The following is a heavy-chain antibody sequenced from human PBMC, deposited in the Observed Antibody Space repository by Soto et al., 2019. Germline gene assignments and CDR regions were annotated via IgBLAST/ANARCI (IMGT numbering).Heavy chain of an antibody. J-gene: IGHJ6*02. CDR3: ARDAEAAGPDLWYYYGMDV. CDR2: ISAYNGNT. CDR1: GYTFTSYG. D-gene: IGHD6-13*01. Sequence: QVQLVQSGAEVKKPGASVKVSCKASGYTFTSYGISWVRQAPGQGLEWMGWISAYNGNTNYAQKLQGRVTMTTDTSTSTAYMELTSLRSDDTAVYYCARDAEAAGPDLWYYYGMDVWGQGTTVTVSS. V-gene: IGHV1-18*01.